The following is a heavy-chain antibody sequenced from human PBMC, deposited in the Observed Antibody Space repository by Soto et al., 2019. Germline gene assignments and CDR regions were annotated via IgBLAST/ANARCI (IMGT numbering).Heavy chain of an antibody. CDR2: IYWDDDK. D-gene: IGHD3-9*01. CDR3: AHRRDDISTYSPAYVAFDI. V-gene: IGHV2-5*02. CDR1: GFSLSTSGVG. Sequence: QITLKESGPTLVKPTQTLTLTCTFSGFSLSTSGVGLGWLHQPTGKALEWLALIYWDDDKRYSLSLKSTLTITKDTPKNHVVLTRTNMDPVDTATYYCAHRRDDISTYSPAYVAFDIWGQGTMVTVSS. J-gene: IGHJ3*02.